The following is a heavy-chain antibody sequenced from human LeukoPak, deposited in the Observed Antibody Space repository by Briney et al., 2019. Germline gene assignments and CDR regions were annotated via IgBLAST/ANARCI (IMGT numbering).Heavy chain of an antibody. CDR2: INAGNGNT. D-gene: IGHD5-24*01. CDR1: GYTFTSYA. Sequence: ASVKVSCKASGYTFTSYAMHWVGQAPGQRLEWMGWINAGNGNTKYSQKFQGRVTITRDTSASTAYMELSSLRSEDTAVYYCARDARFRLMAWGYWGQGTLVTVSS. J-gene: IGHJ4*02. V-gene: IGHV1-3*01. CDR3: ARDARFRLMAWGY.